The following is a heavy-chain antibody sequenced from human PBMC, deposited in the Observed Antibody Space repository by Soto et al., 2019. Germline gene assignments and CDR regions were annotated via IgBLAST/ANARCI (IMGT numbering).Heavy chain of an antibody. Sequence: HPGGSLRLACAASGFTFSSYWMSWVRQAPGKGLEWVANIKQDGSEKYYADSVKGRFTISRDNAKNSLYLQMNSLRAEDTAVYYCARDPLTYPIVVVDYWGQGTLVTVSS. D-gene: IGHD2-2*01. CDR3: ARDPLTYPIVVVDY. CDR1: GFTFSSYW. J-gene: IGHJ4*02. CDR2: IKQDGSEK. V-gene: IGHV3-7*01.